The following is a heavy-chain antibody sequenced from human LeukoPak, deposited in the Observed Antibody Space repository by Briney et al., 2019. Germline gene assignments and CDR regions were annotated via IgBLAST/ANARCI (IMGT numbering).Heavy chain of an antibody. D-gene: IGHD6-13*01. CDR3: ARARYSNSWYAVDI. V-gene: IGHV4-59*08. CDR1: GGSISSYY. CDR2: IYHTGSN. Sequence: SETLSLTCIVSGGSISSYYWSWIRQPPGKGLEWIGYIYHTGSNNYSPSLKSRDTMSVDTSKIQYSLKLSSVTAADTAVYYCARARYSNSWYAVDIWGQGTMVTVSS. J-gene: IGHJ3*02.